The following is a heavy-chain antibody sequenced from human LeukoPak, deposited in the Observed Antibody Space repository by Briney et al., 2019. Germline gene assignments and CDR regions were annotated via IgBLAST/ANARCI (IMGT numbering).Heavy chain of an antibody. CDR3: ARGGYYLYGMDV. D-gene: IGHD3-10*01. J-gene: IGHJ6*02. V-gene: IGHV3-33*01. CDR2: IWYDGSNK. CDR1: GFTFSSYG. Sequence: GRSLRLSCAASGFTFSSYGMHWVRQAPSKGLEWVAVIWYDGSNKYYADSVKGRFTISRDNSKNTLYLQMNSLRAEDTAVYYCARGGYYLYGMDVWGQGTTVTVSS.